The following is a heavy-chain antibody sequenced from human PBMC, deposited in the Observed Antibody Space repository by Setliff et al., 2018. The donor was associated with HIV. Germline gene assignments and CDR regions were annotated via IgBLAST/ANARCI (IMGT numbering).Heavy chain of an antibody. D-gene: IGHD3-10*01. V-gene: IGHV3-33*06. J-gene: IGHJ6*02. Sequence: PGGSLRLSCAASGFTFSSYGMHWVRQAPGKGLEWVAVIWYDGSNKYYADSVQGRFTISRDNSKNTMYLQMNSLRAEDTAVYYCAKDFIWSGEYYYYCMDVWGQGTTVTVSS. CDR3: AKDFIWSGEYYYYCMDV. CDR2: IWYDGSNK. CDR1: GFTFSSYG.